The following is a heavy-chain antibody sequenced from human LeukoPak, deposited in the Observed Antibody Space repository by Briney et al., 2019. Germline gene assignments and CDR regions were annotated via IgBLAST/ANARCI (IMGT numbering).Heavy chain of an antibody. D-gene: IGHD6-13*01. J-gene: IGHJ3*02. CDR3: ARVHSKQQLAVGAFDI. V-gene: IGHV3-7*01. Sequence: QPGRSLRLSCAASGFTFSSYWMSWVRQAPGKGLEWVANIKQDGSEKYYVDSVKGRFTISRDNAKNSLYLQMNSLRAEDTAVYYCARVHSKQQLAVGAFDIWGQGTMVTVSS. CDR2: IKQDGSEK. CDR1: GFTFSSYW.